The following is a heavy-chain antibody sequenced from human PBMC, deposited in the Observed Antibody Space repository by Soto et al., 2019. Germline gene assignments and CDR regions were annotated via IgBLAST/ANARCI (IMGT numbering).Heavy chain of an antibody. CDR1: GFTFSSHA. D-gene: IGHD3-22*01. CDR2: ISGSGGST. CDR3: ARDDTMIVMGDAFDI. V-gene: IGHV3-23*01. Sequence: GGSLRLSCAASGFTFSSHAMNWVRQAPGKGLEWVSAISGSGGSTYYADSVKGRFTISRDNAKNTLYLQMNSLRAEDTAVYYCARDDTMIVMGDAFDIWGQGTMVTVSS. J-gene: IGHJ3*02.